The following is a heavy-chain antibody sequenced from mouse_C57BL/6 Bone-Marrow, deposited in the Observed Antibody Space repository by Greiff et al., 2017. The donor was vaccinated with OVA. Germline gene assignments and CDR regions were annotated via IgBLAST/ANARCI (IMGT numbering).Heavy chain of an antibody. CDR2: ISSGGSYT. Sequence: EVKLVESGGDLVKPGASLKLSCAASGFTFSSYGMSWVRQTPDKRLEWVATISSGGSYTYYPDSVKGRFTISRDNAKNTLYLQMSSLKSEDTAMYYCARPEGFAYWGQGTLVTVSA. CDR3: ARPEGFAY. J-gene: IGHJ3*01. CDR1: GFTFSSYG. V-gene: IGHV5-6*01.